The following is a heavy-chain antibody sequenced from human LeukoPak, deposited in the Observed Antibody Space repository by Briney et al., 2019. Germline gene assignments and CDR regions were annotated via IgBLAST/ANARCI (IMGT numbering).Heavy chain of an antibody. J-gene: IGHJ4*02. CDR3: ARGYSSGWDFDY. V-gene: IGHV3-11*01. Sequence: LSLTRTVSGDSISGYYWSWIRQAPGKGLEWVSYISSSGSTIYYADSVKGRFTISRDNAKKSLYLQMNSLRAEDTAVYYCARGYSSGWDFDYWGQGTLVTVSS. CDR2: ISSSGSTI. CDR1: GDSISGYY. D-gene: IGHD6-19*01.